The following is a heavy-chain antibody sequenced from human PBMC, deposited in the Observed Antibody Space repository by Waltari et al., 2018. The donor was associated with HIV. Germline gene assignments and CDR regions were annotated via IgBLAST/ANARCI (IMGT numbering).Heavy chain of an antibody. CDR1: GYTVTSYG. D-gene: IGHD6-19*01. V-gene: IGHV1-18*01. CDR3: ARGIPSSSGWSVSDY. CDR2: ISAYNGNT. J-gene: IGHJ4*02. Sequence: QVQLVQSGAEVKKPGASVQVSCKASGYTVTSYGISWVRQAPGQGLECMGWISAYNGNTHNAQKLQGRVTMTTDTSTSTAHRELSSLRSDDTAVYYCARGIPSSSGWSVSDYWGQGTLVTVSS.